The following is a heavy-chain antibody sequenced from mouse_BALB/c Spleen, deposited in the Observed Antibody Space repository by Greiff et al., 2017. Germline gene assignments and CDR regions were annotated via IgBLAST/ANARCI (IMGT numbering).Heavy chain of an antibody. CDR2: IYPGNSDT. CDR1: GYTFTSYW. V-gene: IGHV1-5*01. Sequence: EVQLQQSGTVLARPGASVKMSCKASGYTFTSYWMHWVKQRPGQGLEWIGAIYPGNSDTSYNQKFKGKAKLTAVTSTSTAYMELSSLTNEDSAVYYCTRYYGSPLFDYWGQGTTLTVSS. J-gene: IGHJ2*01. CDR3: TRYYGSPLFDY. D-gene: IGHD1-1*01.